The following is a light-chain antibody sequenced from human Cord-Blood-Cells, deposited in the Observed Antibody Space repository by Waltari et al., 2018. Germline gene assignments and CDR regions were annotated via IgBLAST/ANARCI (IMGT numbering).Light chain of an antibody. CDR1: ALPQPY. J-gene: IGLJ2*01. CDR2: KDS. V-gene: IGLV3-25*03. Sequence: SYELTQPPSVSVSPGQTARITSSGDALPQPYAYWYQQKPGQAPVRVIYKDSERPSGIPERFSGSSSGTTVTLTISGVQAEDEADYYCQSADSSGTYVVFGGGTKLTVL. CDR3: QSADSSGTYVV.